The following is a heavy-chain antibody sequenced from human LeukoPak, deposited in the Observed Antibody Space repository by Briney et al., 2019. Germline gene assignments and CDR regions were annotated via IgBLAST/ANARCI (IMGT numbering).Heavy chain of an antibody. CDR2: ISGSSSTI. V-gene: IGHV3-48*01. Sequence: VGSLRLSCAASGFTFSSYGMYWVRQAPGKGLEWVSYISGSSSTIYYADSVRGRLTISRDNAKNSLYLQMNSLRVEDTAVYYCARDSGDFWSGPYWGQGTLVTVSS. CDR3: ARDSGDFWSGPY. D-gene: IGHD3-3*01. J-gene: IGHJ4*02. CDR1: GFTFSSYG.